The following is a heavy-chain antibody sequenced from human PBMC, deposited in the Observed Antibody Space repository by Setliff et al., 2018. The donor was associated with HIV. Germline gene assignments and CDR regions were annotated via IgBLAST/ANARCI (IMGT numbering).Heavy chain of an antibody. D-gene: IGHD6-19*01. CDR2: INDGDDNT. CDR1: GYTFSTNA. J-gene: IGHJ4*02. V-gene: IGHV1-3*01. CDR3: ARGSCSGCYLSDY. Sequence: ASVKVSCKAFGYTFSTNAIHWVRQAPGQRLEWMGYINDGDDNTRYSEKFQGRVTITRDTSANTAYMELGSLRSEDTAVYYCARGSCSGCYLSDYWGLGTLVTVSS.